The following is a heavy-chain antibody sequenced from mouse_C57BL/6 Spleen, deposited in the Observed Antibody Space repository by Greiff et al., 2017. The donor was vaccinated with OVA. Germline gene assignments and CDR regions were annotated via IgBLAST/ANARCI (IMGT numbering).Heavy chain of an antibody. CDR2: ISSGGSYT. CDR3: ARQRGLDSYWYFDV. J-gene: IGHJ1*03. D-gene: IGHD6-1*01. Sequence: EVKLVESGGDLVKPGGSLKLSCAASGFTFSSYGMSWVRQTPDKRLEWVATISSGGSYTYYPDSVKGRFTISRDNAKNTLYLQMSSLKSEDTAMYDCARQRGLDSYWYFDVWGTGTTVTVSS. CDR1: GFTFSSYG. V-gene: IGHV5-6*01.